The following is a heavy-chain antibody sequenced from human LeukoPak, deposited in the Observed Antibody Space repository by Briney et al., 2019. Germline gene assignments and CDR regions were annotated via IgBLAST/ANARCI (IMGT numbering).Heavy chain of an antibody. CDR2: IRYDGSNK. Sequence: PRGSLRLSCAASGFTFSSYGMHWVRQAPGKGLEWVAFIRYDGSNKYYADSVKGRFTISRDNSKNALYLQMNSLRAEDTAVYYCAKWEYCSSTSCSDPDFDSWGQGTLVTVSS. J-gene: IGHJ4*02. D-gene: IGHD2-2*01. CDR1: GFTFSSYG. CDR3: AKWEYCSSTSCSDPDFDS. V-gene: IGHV3-30*02.